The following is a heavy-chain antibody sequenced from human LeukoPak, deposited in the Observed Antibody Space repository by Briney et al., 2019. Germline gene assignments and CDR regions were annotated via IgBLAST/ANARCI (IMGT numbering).Heavy chain of an antibody. V-gene: IGHV4-39*07. CDR2: IYYSGSS. Sequence: SETLSLTCTVSGGSINSSGYYWGWIRQPPGKGLEWIGSIYYSGSSFNNPSLKGRVTVSVDTSKNQFSLKLSSVTAADTAVYYCARDIMKDIPGAFDIWGQGTMVTVSS. CDR1: GGSINSSGYY. CDR3: ARDIMKDIPGAFDI. D-gene: IGHD2-15*01. J-gene: IGHJ3*02.